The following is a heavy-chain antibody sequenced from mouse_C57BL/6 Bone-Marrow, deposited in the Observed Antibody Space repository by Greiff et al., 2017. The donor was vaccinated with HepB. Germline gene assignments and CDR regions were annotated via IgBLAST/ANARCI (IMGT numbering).Heavy chain of an antibody. V-gene: IGHV1-81*01. Sequence: VHLVESGAELARPGASVKLSCKASGYTFTSYGISWVKQRTGQGLEWIGEIYPRSGNTYYNEKFKGKATLTADKSSSTAYMELRSLTSEDSAVYFCARRDYGSSYLYYFDYWGQGTTLTVSS. CDR2: IYPRSGNT. J-gene: IGHJ2*01. D-gene: IGHD1-1*01. CDR1: GYTFTSYG. CDR3: ARRDYGSSYLYYFDY.